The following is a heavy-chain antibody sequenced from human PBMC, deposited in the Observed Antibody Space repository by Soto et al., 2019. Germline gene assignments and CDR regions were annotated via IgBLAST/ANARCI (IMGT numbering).Heavy chain of an antibody. V-gene: IGHV1-18*01. D-gene: IGHD1-20*01. J-gene: IGHJ1*01. CDR2: IRPDNGNR. CDR3: ARDTESNRYND. Sequence: QVQGLQSGPEVKRPGASVTVSCKTSGYTFSTSGISWVRQAPGQGLEWVGWIRPDNGNRKSAQRLHGRVTLTTDTSASTAYMELRSLTSDDTAMYYCARDTESNRYNDWGQGTLVTVSS. CDR1: GYTFSTSG.